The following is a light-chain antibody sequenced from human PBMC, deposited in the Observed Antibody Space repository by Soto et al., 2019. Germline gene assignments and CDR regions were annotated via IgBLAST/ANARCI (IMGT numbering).Light chain of an antibody. CDR3: QQYNNYLMYT. Sequence: DIQMTQSPPTLSASVGDRVTITCRASQSISSWLAWYQQKPGKAPKLLIYDASTLESGVPSRFSGSGSGTEFTLTINSLQPDDFATYYCQQYNNYLMYTFGQGTKLEIK. V-gene: IGKV1-5*01. CDR1: QSISSW. CDR2: DAS. J-gene: IGKJ2*01.